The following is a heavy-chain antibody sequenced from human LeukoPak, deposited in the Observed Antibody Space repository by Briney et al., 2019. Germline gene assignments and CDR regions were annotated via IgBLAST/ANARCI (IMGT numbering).Heavy chain of an antibody. Sequence: SETLSLTCTVSGGSISSSSYYWGWIRQPPGTGLEWIGSMYYSGSTYYNPSLKSRVTISVDTSKNQFSLKLSSVTAADTAMYYCARHRITIFGVVIPHAFDIWGQGTMVTVSS. V-gene: IGHV4-39*01. CDR2: MYYSGST. CDR1: GGSISSSSYY. J-gene: IGHJ3*02. CDR3: ARHRITIFGVVIPHAFDI. D-gene: IGHD3-3*01.